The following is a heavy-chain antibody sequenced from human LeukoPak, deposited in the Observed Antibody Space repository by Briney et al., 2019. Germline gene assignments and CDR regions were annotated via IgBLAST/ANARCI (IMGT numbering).Heavy chain of an antibody. CDR1: GYTFTSYD. Sequence: ASVKVSCKASGYTFTSYDISWVRQAPGQGLEWMGWISAYNGNTNYAQKLQGRVTMTTDTSTSTAYMELRSLRSDDTAVYYCARSSYGGTDHDYWGQGTLVTVSS. V-gene: IGHV1-18*01. CDR3: ARSSYGGTDHDY. D-gene: IGHD4-23*01. CDR2: ISAYNGNT. J-gene: IGHJ4*02.